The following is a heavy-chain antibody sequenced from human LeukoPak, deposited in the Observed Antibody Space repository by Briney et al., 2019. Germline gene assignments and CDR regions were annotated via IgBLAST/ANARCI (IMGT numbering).Heavy chain of an antibody. Sequence: SQTLSLTCTVAGGSISSDNYSWSWIRQPAGKGLEWIGRVYTSGSTNYHPSLNSRVTISVDTSKKQFSLKLSSVTAADTAVYYCAREKIGYYDGSGRGWFDPWGQGTLVTVSS. CDR2: VYTSGST. CDR1: GGSISSDNYS. CDR3: AREKIGYYDGSGRGWFDP. J-gene: IGHJ5*02. V-gene: IGHV4-61*02. D-gene: IGHD3-22*01.